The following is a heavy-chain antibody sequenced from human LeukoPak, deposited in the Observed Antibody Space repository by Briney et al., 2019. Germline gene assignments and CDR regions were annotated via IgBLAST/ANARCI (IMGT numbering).Heavy chain of an antibody. V-gene: IGHV4-30-4*01. CDR2: IYYSGST. J-gene: IGHJ5*02. CDR3: ARTLRSNWFDP. CDR1: GGSISSGDYY. D-gene: IGHD2/OR15-2a*01. Sequence: SQTLSLTCTVSGGSISSGDYYWSWIRQPPRKGLEWIGYIYYSGSTYYNPSLKSRVTISVDTSKNQFSLKLSSVTAADTAVYYCARTLRSNWFDPWGQGTLVTVSS.